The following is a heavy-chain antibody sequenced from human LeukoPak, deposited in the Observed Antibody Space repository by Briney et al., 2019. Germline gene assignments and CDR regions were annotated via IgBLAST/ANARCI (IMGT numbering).Heavy chain of an antibody. CDR2: IYTSGST. J-gene: IGHJ4*02. V-gene: IGHV4-4*07. CDR1: GGSISSYY. CDR3: ARDRKYSSGWFNFDY. D-gene: IGHD6-19*01. Sequence: SETLSLTCTVSGGSISSYYWSWIRQPAGKGLEWIGRIYTSGSTNYNPSLKSRVTMSVNTSKNQFSLKLSSVTAADTAVYYCARDRKYSSGWFNFDYWGQGTLVTVSS.